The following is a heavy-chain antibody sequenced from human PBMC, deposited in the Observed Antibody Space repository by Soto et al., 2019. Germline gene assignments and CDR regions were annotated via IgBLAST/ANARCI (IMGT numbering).Heavy chain of an antibody. CDR2: IYYSGRT. V-gene: IGHV4-38-2*02. J-gene: IGHJ4*02. Sequence: RIGSIYYSGRTYYSPSLKSRVTISVDTSKNQFSLKLSSVTAADTAVYHCARDGDDSCVFYHGSNYFVYCGQGT. D-gene: IGHD3-22*01. CDR3: ARDGDDSCVFYHGSNYFVY.